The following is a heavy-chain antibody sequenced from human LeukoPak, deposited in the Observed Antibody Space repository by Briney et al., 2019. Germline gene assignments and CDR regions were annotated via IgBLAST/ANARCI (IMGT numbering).Heavy chain of an antibody. CDR2: IYPADSDT. D-gene: IGHD2-2*01. CDR1: GYSFTSYW. V-gene: IGHV5-51*01. J-gene: IGHJ5*02. Sequence: GEPLQISCKGAGYSFTSYWIGWGRRMPGKGLEGRGIIYPADSDTRYSPSFQGQVPISADKSITTAYLQWSSLKASDTAMYYCARMDCSSTSCYQNWFDLWGQGTLVTVSS. CDR3: ARMDCSSTSCYQNWFDL.